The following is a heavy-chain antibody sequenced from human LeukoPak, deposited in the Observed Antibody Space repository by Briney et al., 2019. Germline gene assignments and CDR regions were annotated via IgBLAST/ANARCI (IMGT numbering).Heavy chain of an antibody. CDR2: MNPNSGNT. CDR1: GYTFTNYD. V-gene: IGHV1-8*01. Sequence: ASVRVSCKTSGYTFTNYDINWVRQATGQGLEWMGWMNPNSGNTGYAQKFQGRVTMTRNTSISTAYMELSSLRPEDTAVYYCARPHCSSTDCHPPEWFDPWGQGTLVTVSS. CDR3: ARPHCSSTDCHPPEWFDP. J-gene: IGHJ5*02. D-gene: IGHD2-2*01.